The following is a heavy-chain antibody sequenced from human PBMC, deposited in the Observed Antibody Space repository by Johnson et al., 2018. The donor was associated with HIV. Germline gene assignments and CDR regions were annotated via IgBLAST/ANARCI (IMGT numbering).Heavy chain of an antibody. CDR2: IKSKTAGGTT. CDR1: GFTFSNSW. Sequence: VQLVESGGGLVKPGGSLRLSCAASGFTFSNSWMNWVRQAPGKGLEWVGRIKSKTAGGTTDYAAPVTGRFTISRDDSKNTLYLQMNSLRADDTALYQCARVGATAAFDPWGQGTVVTVSP. J-gene: IGHJ3*01. V-gene: IGHV3-15*05. CDR3: ARVGATAAFDP. D-gene: IGHD1-26*01.